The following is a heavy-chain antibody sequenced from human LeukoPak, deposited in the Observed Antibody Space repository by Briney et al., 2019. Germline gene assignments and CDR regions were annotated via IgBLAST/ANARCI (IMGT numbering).Heavy chain of an antibody. Sequence: VASVKVSCKASGYTFTGYYVHWVRQAPGQGLEWMGWINPNSGGTNYAQKFQGRVTMTRDTSISTAYMELSRLRSDDTAVYYCARVCQPFVYKVFDYWGQGTLVTVSS. CDR2: INPNSGGT. CDR3: ARVCQPFVYKVFDY. V-gene: IGHV1-2*02. J-gene: IGHJ4*02. D-gene: IGHD1-14*01. CDR1: GYTFTGYY.